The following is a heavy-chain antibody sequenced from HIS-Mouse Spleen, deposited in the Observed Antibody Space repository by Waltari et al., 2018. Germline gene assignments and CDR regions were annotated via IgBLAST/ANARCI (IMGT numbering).Heavy chain of an antibody. CDR3: AREIPYSSSWYDWYFDL. J-gene: IGHJ2*01. D-gene: IGHD6-13*01. V-gene: IGHV4-39*07. Sequence: QLQLQESGPGLVKPSETLSLTCTVSGGSISSSSYYWGWIRPPPGKGLGWFGSIYYSGSTYYNPSLKSRVTISVDTSKNQFSLKLSSVTAADTAVYYCAREIPYSSSWYDWYFDLWGRGTLVTVSS. CDR2: IYYSGST. CDR1: GGSISSSSYY.